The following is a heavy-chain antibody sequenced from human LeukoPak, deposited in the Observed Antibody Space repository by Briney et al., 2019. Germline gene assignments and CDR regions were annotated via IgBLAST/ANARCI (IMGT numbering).Heavy chain of an antibody. CDR1: GFTFSSYS. V-gene: IGHV3-21*01. CDR2: ISSSSSYI. CDR3: AREGIAAAGTNWFDP. D-gene: IGHD6-13*01. J-gene: IGHJ5*02. Sequence: GGSLRLSCAASGFTFSSYSMNWVRQAPGKGLEWVSSISSSSSYIYYADSVKGRFTISRDNAKNSLYLQMNSLRAEDTAVYYCAREGIAAAGTNWFDPWGQGTLVTVSS.